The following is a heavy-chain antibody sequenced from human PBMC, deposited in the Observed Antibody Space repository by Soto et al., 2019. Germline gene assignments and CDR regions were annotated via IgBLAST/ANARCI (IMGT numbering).Heavy chain of an antibody. CDR1: GFTFSSYG. V-gene: IGHV3-30*18. D-gene: IGHD3-10*01. J-gene: IGHJ4*02. CDR3: AKDDAPRGGPLSYYFDY. Sequence: GGSLGLSCAASGFTFSSYGMHWVRQAPGKGLEWVAVISYDGSNKYYADSVKGRFTISRDNSKNTLYLQMNSLRAEDTAVYYCAKDDAPRGGPLSYYFDYWGQGTLVTVSS. CDR2: ISYDGSNK.